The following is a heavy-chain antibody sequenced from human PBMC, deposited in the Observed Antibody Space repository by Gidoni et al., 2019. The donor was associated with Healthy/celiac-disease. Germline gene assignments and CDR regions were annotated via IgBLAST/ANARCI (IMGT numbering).Heavy chain of an antibody. CDR3: ARSRDGYFDY. J-gene: IGHJ4*02. CDR2: ISSNGGST. CDR1: GFTFSSYA. Sequence: EVQLVESGEGLVQPGGSLRLSCAASGFTFSSYAMHWVRQAPGKGLEYVSAISSNGGSTYYADSVKGRFTISRDNSKNTLYLQMGSLRAEDMAVYYCARSRDGYFDYWGQGTLVTVSS. V-gene: IGHV3-64*02.